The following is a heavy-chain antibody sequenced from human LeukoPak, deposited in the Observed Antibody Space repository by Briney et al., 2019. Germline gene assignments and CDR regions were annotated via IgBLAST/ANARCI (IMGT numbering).Heavy chain of an antibody. CDR2: FDPEDGEA. D-gene: IGHD2-21*02. J-gene: IGHJ4*02. V-gene: IGHV1-24*01. Sequence: ASVKVSCKISVYNLTQLSMHWVRQTPRQGLEWLGSFDPEDGEAIYAQKFQGRVTMTEDISTDTAYMELSGLRSEDAAVYYCATSHCGTDCPFDYWGQGSLVSVSS. CDR3: ATSHCGTDCPFDY. CDR1: VYNLTQLS.